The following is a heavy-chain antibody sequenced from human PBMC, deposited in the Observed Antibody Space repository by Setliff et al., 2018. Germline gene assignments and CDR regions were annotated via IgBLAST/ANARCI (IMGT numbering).Heavy chain of an antibody. CDR3: ARNWATAQHYYYGMDV. CDR1: GFTFSNYG. D-gene: IGHD2-21*02. J-gene: IGHJ6*02. V-gene: IGHV3-33*01. Sequence: PGGSLRLSCVASGFTFSNYGMHWVRQAPGKGLEWVALIWNDGSTKFYGDSVKGRFTISRDNSENTLYLQMNSLRAEDMAVYYCARNWATAQHYYYGMDVWGQGTTVTVSS. CDR2: IWNDGSTK.